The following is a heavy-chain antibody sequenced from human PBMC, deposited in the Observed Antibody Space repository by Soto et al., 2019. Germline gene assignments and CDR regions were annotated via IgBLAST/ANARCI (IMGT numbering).Heavy chain of an antibody. D-gene: IGHD3-10*01. CDR3: ARTDYGTAYFDP. Sequence: PAETLSLTCTVSGDAIISGNHYWIGMRQPPGKGLEWIGYIFYSGTAYYNPSLKSRLTISVDTSKNQFSLKLSSVTAADTAVYYCARTDYGTAYFDPWGQGSLVTVSS. CDR1: GDAIISGNHY. J-gene: IGHJ5*02. CDR2: IFYSGTA. V-gene: IGHV4-30-4*01.